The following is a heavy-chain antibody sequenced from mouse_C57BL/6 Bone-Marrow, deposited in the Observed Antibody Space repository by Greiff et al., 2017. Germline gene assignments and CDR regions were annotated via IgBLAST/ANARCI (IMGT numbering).Heavy chain of an antibody. CDR1: GYTFTSYW. V-gene: IGHV1-55*01. J-gene: IGHJ2*01. Sequence: QVQLQQPGAELVKPGASVKMSCKASGYTFTSYWITWVKQRPGQGLEWIGDIYPGSGSTNYNEKFKSKATLTVDTSSSTAYMQLSSLTSEDSAVYYCARERLYYGCGYYFAGWGHGTTLT. D-gene: IGHD2-2*01. CDR2: IYPGSGST. CDR3: ARERLYYGCGYYFAG.